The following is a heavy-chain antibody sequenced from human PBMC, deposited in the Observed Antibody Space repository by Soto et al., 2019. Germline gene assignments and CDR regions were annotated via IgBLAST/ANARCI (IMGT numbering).Heavy chain of an antibody. Sequence: NPSETLSLTCAISGDSVSSNSAAWNWIRQSPSRGLEWLGRTYYRSKWYNDYAVSVKSRITINPDTSKNQFSLQLNSVTPEDTAVYYCARDQDPVVLRYFDWSPCPLDVWGQGTTVTVSS. J-gene: IGHJ6*02. V-gene: IGHV6-1*01. CDR3: ARDQDPVVLRYFDWSPCPLDV. CDR1: GDSVSSNSAA. CDR2: TYYRSKWYN. D-gene: IGHD3-9*01.